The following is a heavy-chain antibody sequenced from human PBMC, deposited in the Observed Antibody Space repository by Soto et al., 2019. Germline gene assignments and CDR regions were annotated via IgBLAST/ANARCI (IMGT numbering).Heavy chain of an antibody. J-gene: IGHJ4*02. CDR1: GGTFSSYA. V-gene: IGHV1-69*01. CDR2: IIPIFGTA. CDR3: ASCYYDRSGYYRELYFDY. D-gene: IGHD3-22*01. Sequence: QVQLVQSGAEVKKPGSSVKVSCKASGGTFSSYAISWVRQAPGQGLEWMGGIIPIFGTANYAQKFQGRVTITADESTSTAYMELSSLRSEDTAVYYCASCYYDRSGYYRELYFDYWGQGTLVTVSS.